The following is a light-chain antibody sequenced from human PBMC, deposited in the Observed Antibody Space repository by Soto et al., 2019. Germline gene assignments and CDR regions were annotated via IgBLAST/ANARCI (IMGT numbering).Light chain of an antibody. CDR2: ATS. Sequence: ILLTPSPATLSLSPCERATLSVRASQSVSNNYLAWYQQKPGQAPSLLIYATSSRATGIPDRFSGSGSGTDFSLTISRLEPEDFAVYYCQQYGSSPITFGQGTRLEIK. J-gene: IGKJ5*01. CDR1: QSVSNNY. V-gene: IGKV3-20*01. CDR3: QQYGSSPIT.